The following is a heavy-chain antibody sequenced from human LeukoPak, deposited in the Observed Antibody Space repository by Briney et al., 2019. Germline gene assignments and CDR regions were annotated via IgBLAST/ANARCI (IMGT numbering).Heavy chain of an antibody. J-gene: IGHJ6*02. CDR2: ISGGGGSA. Sequence: GGSLRLSCAASGFTFSSYAMSWVRQAPGKGLEWVSAISGGGGSAYYADSVKGRFTISRDNSKNTLYLQMNSLRAEDTAVYYCARYRAGNGMDVWGQGTTVTVSS. D-gene: IGHD5-12*01. CDR1: GFTFSSYA. V-gene: IGHV3-23*01. CDR3: ARYRAGNGMDV.